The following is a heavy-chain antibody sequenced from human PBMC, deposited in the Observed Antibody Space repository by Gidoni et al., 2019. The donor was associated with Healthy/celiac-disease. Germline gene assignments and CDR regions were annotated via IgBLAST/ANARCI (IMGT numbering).Heavy chain of an antibody. Sequence: QVQLVQSGAEVTKPGASVKVSCKASGYTVTSYGISWVRQAPGQGLEWMGWNSAYNGNTNYAQKLQGRVTMTTDTSTSTAYMELRSLRSDDTAVYYCARERWGAVAGYYFDYWGQGTLVTVSS. V-gene: IGHV1-18*01. CDR3: ARERWGAVAGYYFDY. D-gene: IGHD6-19*01. J-gene: IGHJ4*02. CDR2: NSAYNGNT. CDR1: GYTVTSYG.